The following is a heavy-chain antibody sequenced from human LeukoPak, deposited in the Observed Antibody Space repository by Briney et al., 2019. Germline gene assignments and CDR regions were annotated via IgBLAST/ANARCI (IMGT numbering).Heavy chain of an antibody. Sequence: PGGSLRLSCAASGFTFSSYAMHWVRQPPGKGLEWVGSVYYTGSTFYNPSLKSRVTTSVDTSKNHFSLNLSSVTAADTAVYYCARHRGRYYDSGSYYYFDYWGQGTLVTVSS. CDR3: ARHRGRYYDSGSYYYFDY. V-gene: IGHV4-39*02. CDR1: GFTFSSYAMH. J-gene: IGHJ4*02. CDR2: VYYTGST. D-gene: IGHD3-10*01.